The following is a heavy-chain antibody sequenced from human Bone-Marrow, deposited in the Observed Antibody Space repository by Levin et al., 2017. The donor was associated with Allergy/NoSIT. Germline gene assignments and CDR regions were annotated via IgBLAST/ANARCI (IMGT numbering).Heavy chain of an antibody. CDR1: GGTFSSYA. Sequence: KISCKASGGTFSSYAISWVRQAPGQGLEWMGGIIPIFGTANYAQKFQGRVTITADKSTSTAYMELSSLRSEDTAVYYCARRVVATISYFDYWGQGTLVTVSS. V-gene: IGHV1-69*06. CDR2: IIPIFGTA. D-gene: IGHD5-12*01. CDR3: ARRVVATISYFDY. J-gene: IGHJ4*02.